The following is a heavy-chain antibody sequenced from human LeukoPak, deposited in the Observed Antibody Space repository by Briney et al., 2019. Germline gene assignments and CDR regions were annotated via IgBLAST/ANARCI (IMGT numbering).Heavy chain of an antibody. Sequence: SETLSLTCAVYGGSFGGYHWSWIRPPPGKGQEWIGEINHSGSTNYNPSLKSRVTISVDTSKNQFSLKLSSVTAADTAVFYCARGKLQAAAGRPWFDPWGQGTLVTVSS. CDR3: ARGKLQAAAGRPWFDP. CDR1: GGSFGGYH. CDR2: INHSGST. D-gene: IGHD6-13*01. J-gene: IGHJ5*02. V-gene: IGHV4-34*01.